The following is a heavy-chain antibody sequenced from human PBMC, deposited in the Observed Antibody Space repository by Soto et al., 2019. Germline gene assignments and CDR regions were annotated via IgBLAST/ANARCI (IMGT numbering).Heavy chain of an antibody. Sequence: ENPLSPNTVSGGSPRRHTYYLGRLLQPPKKGLEWMGSIYFTGSAYYNATIKSRAAISVNTATNQFSLKLSSVTAADTAVYYCARQESGWGQWLVLSVSYYYGMDVWGQGNTVS. J-gene: IGHJ6*02. CDR3: ARQESGWGQWLVLSVSYYYGMDV. CDR2: IYFTGSA. V-gene: IGHV4-39*01. CDR1: GGSPRRHTYY. D-gene: IGHD6-19*01.